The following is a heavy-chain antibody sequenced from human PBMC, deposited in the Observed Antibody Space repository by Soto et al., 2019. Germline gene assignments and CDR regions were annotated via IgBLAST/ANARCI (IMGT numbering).Heavy chain of an antibody. V-gene: IGHV4-31*03. CDR1: GGSISSGGYY. Sequence: SETLSLTCTVSGGSISSGGYYWSWIRQHPGKGLEWIGYIYYSGSTYYNPSLKSRVTLSVDTSKNQFSLNLKFVTAADTAVYFCAGEQSGAANFWGQGTLVTVSS. J-gene: IGHJ4*03. CDR2: IYYSGST. D-gene: IGHD2-15*01. CDR3: AGEQSGAANF.